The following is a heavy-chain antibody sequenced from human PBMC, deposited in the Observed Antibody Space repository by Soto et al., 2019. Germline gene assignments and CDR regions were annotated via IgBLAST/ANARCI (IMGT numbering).Heavy chain of an antibody. CDR2: IYTSGST. Sequence: QVQLQESGPGLVKPSETLSLTCTVSGGSISSYYWSWIRQPAGKGLEWFGRIYTSGSTNYNPCLRSRVTMSVDTSKNRFSLKLSSVPAADTAVYYCARESSPSSGYYDYVWGSYRHLDYWGQGTLVTVSS. D-gene: IGHD3-16*02. V-gene: IGHV4-4*07. J-gene: IGHJ4*02. CDR1: GGSISSYY. CDR3: ARESSPSSGYYDYVWGSYRHLDY.